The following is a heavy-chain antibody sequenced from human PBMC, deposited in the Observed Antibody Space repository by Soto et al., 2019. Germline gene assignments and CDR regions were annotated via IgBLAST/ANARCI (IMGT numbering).Heavy chain of an antibody. CDR2: FYYSGST. Sequence: QVQLQESGPGLVKPSETLSLTCTVSGGSISSYYWSWLRQPPGKGLEWIGYFYYSGSTSYNPSLTSRVTISADTSKNQSSLRLSSVTAADTAVYYCARKFYFGSGSYSLDAFDIWGQGTMLTVSS. D-gene: IGHD3-10*01. CDR1: GGSISSYY. J-gene: IGHJ3*02. CDR3: ARKFYFGSGSYSLDAFDI. V-gene: IGHV4-59*01.